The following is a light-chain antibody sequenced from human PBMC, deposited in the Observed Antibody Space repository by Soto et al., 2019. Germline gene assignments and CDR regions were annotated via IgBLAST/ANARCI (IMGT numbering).Light chain of an antibody. CDR3: ASCDDTLDAQV. V-gene: IGLV1-47*02. J-gene: IGLJ3*02. CDR1: SSNIGRNF. CDR2: SNH. Sequence: QSVLTQSPSASGTPGQRVTISCSGSSSNIGRNFVYWYQQVPATAPRLLIQSNHERPSGVPDRFSGSKSGTSVSLAISGLRSDDEATYYCASCDDTLDAQVFGGGTKLTVL.